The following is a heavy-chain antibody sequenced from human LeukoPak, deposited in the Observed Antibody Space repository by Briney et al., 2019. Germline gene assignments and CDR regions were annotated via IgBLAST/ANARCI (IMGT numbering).Heavy chain of an antibody. D-gene: IGHD1-26*01. Sequence: SVNVSCKASGGTFSSYAISWVRQAPGQGLEWMGRIIPIFGIANYAQKFQGRVTITADKSTSTAYMELSRLRSEDTAVYYCAREESGSYIDYWGQGTLVTVSS. CDR3: AREESGSYIDY. V-gene: IGHV1-69*04. CDR2: IIPIFGIA. CDR1: GGTFSSYA. J-gene: IGHJ4*02.